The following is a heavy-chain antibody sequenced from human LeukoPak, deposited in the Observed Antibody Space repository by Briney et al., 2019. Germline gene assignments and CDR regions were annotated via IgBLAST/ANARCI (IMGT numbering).Heavy chain of an antibody. CDR3: ARVGRYYYDSPGAFDI. V-gene: IGHV3-21*01. D-gene: IGHD3-22*01. CDR1: GFTFSSYS. CDR2: ISSSSSYI. Sequence: PGGSLRLSCAASGFTFSSYSMNWVRQAPGKGLEWVSSISSSSSYIYYADSVKGRFTISRDNAKNSLYLQMNSLRAEDTAVYYCARVGRYYYDSPGAFDIWGQGTMVTVSS. J-gene: IGHJ3*02.